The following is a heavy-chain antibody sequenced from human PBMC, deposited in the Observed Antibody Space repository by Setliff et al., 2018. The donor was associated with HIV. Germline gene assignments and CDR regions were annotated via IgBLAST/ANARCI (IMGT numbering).Heavy chain of an antibody. Sequence: PSETLSLTCTVSGDSVSSRSYDWSWIRQPPGKGLEWIGYIYYSGSTNYNPSLKSRVTISVDTSKNHFSLKLRSVTAADTAVYYCAQLGMVDDFDYWGQGTLVTVSS. D-gene: IGHD1-1*01. CDR3: AQLGMVDDFDY. J-gene: IGHJ4*02. V-gene: IGHV4-61*03. CDR1: GDSVSSRSYD. CDR2: IYYSGST.